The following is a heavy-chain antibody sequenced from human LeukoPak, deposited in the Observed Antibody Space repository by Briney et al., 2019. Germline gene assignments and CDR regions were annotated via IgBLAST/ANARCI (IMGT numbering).Heavy chain of an antibody. Sequence: GGSLRLSCAASGFIFDDYGMTWVRHGPGKGLEWVSGINWDGYSTGYADSVRGRFTIYRDNAKSTLYLQMNSLRPEDTALYYCVRDLRTDYAFDYWGQGTLVTVSS. CDR2: INWDGYST. D-gene: IGHD4/OR15-4a*01. J-gene: IGHJ4*02. CDR3: VRDLRTDYAFDY. CDR1: GFIFDDYG. V-gene: IGHV3-20*04.